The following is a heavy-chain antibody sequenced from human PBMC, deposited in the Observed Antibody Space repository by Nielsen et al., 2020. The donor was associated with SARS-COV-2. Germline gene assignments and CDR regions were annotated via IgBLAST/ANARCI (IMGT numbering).Heavy chain of an antibody. Sequence: GESLKISCAASGFTFNAYAMHWVRQAPGKGLEWVSVIWLDGSDTYYADSVKGRFTISRDNSKNTLYLQMNSLRAEDTAVYYCAREGHSQSVIVINSYVDYWGQGTLVTVSS. V-gene: IGHV3-33*01. CDR1: GFTFNAYA. CDR2: IWLDGSDT. D-gene: IGHD3-22*01. CDR3: AREGHSQSVIVINSYVDY. J-gene: IGHJ4*02.